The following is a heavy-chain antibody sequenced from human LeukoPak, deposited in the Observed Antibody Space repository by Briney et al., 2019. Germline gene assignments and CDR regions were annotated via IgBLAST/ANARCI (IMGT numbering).Heavy chain of an antibody. V-gene: IGHV3-15*01. CDR3: TTDPPARRWILGVESG. Sequence: GGSLRLSCAASGFTFSNAWMSWVRQAPGKGLEWVGRIKSKTDGGTTDYAAPVKGRFTISRDDSKNTLYLQMNSLKTEDTAVYYCTTDPPARRWILGVESGWGQGTLVTVSS. J-gene: IGHJ4*02. D-gene: IGHD3-3*01. CDR2: IKSKTDGGTT. CDR1: GFTFSNAW.